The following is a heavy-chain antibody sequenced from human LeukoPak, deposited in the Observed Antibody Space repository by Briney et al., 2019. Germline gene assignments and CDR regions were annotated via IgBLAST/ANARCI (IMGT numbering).Heavy chain of an antibody. CDR3: ARDNPAMMAPWFDP. J-gene: IGHJ5*02. CDR2: MNPNSGNT. Sequence: ASVKVSCKASGYTFTSYDINWVRQATGQGLECMGWMNPNSGNTGYAQKFQGRVTMTRNTSISTAYMELSSLRSEDTAVYYCARDNPAMMAPWFDPWGQGTLVTVSS. D-gene: IGHD2-2*01. V-gene: IGHV1-8*01. CDR1: GYTFTSYD.